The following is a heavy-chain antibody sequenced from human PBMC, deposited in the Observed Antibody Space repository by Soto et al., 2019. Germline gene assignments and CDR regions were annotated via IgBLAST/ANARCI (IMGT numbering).Heavy chain of an antibody. CDR2: IYYSGST. CDR1: GFNISSYY. V-gene: IGHV4-59*01. CDR3: ARAYGDYVFDY. J-gene: IGHJ4*02. D-gene: IGHD4-17*01. Sequence: SETQSLTCPFSGFNISSYYWSWIRQPPGKGLEWIGYIYYSGSTNYNPSLKGRVTISVDTSKNQFSLKLSSVTAADTAVYYCARAYGDYVFDYWGQGTLVTVSS.